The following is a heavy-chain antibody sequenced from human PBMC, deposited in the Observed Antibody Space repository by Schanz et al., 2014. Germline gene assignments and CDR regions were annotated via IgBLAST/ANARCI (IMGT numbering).Heavy chain of an antibody. V-gene: IGHV1-18*01. J-gene: IGHJ6*02. CDR2: ISVYHGHT. CDR3: VRDAGWAFGDYHGMDV. Sequence: QVQLVQSGAEVKQPGASVKVSCKASGYTFTSYGITWVRQAPGQGLEWMGWISVYHGHTNYAEKVHGRVTMTTDTSTSTAYMELRSLISDDTAVYYCVRDAGWAFGDYHGMDVWGQGTSVTVSS. CDR1: GYTFTSYG. D-gene: IGHD3-10*01.